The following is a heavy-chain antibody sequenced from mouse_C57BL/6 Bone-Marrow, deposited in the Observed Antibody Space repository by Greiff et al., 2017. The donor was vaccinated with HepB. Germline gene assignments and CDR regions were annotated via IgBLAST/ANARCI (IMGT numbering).Heavy chain of an antibody. J-gene: IGHJ2*01. V-gene: IGHV5-17*01. CDR3: ARNHYYGSYYFDY. CDR2: ISSGSSTI. D-gene: IGHD1-1*01. CDR1: GFTFSDYG. Sequence: DVKLVESGGGLVKPGGSLKLSCAASGFTFSDYGMHWVRQAPEKGLEWVAYISSGSSTIYYADTVKGRFTISRDNAKNTLFLQMTSLRSEDTAMYYCARNHYYGSYYFDYWGQGTTLTVSS.